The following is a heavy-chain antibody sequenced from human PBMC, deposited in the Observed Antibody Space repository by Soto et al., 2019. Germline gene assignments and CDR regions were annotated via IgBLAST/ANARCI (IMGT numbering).Heavy chain of an antibody. Sequence: ASVKVSCKASGYTFYSHSFSWVRQAPGQGLEWMGRISADNSNTKYAQKFRGRVTMTTDTSASTVYMELSSLRSEDTAVYYCARDLGGWPDYWGQGTLVTVS. CDR2: ISADNSNT. V-gene: IGHV1-18*01. CDR3: ARDLGGWPDY. CDR1: GYTFYSHS. D-gene: IGHD2-15*01. J-gene: IGHJ4*02.